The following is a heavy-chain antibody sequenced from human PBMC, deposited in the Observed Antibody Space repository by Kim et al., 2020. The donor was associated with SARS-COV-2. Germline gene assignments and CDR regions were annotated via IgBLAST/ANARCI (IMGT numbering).Heavy chain of an antibody. Sequence: ADSVKGRFTISRDNAENSLYLQMNSLRAEDTAVYYCSKSTVASVTGTFDYWGQGTLVTVSS. D-gene: IGHD6-19*01. V-gene: IGHV3-21*01. CDR3: SKSTVASVTGTFDY. J-gene: IGHJ4*02.